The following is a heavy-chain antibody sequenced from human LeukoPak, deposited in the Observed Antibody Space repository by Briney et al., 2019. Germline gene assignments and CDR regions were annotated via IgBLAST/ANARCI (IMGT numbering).Heavy chain of an antibody. CDR1: GFIFSSYG. CDR3: AKVLVSARNFDY. Sequence: GGSLRLSCAASGFIFSSYGLHWVRQAPGKGLEWVAVVSSDGRINYYADSVKGRLTISRDNSKNTLYLQVNSLRAEDTAVYYCAKVLVSARNFDYWGQGTLVTVSS. CDR2: VSSDGRIN. D-gene: IGHD3-9*01. V-gene: IGHV3-30*18. J-gene: IGHJ4*02.